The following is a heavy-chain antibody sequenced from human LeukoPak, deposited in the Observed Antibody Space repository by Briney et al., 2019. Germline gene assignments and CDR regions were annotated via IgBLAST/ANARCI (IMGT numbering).Heavy chain of an antibody. J-gene: IGHJ4*02. CDR3: AEATRGY. CDR1: GGSISSSPYY. Sequence: SETLSLTCTVSGGSISSSPYYWGWIRQPPGKGLEWIGSIYYSGTTHYSPSLESRVTISVDTSKNQFSLKLSSVTAADTAVYYCAEATRGYWGQGTLVTVSS. V-gene: IGHV4-39*07. CDR2: IYYSGTT. D-gene: IGHD1-26*01.